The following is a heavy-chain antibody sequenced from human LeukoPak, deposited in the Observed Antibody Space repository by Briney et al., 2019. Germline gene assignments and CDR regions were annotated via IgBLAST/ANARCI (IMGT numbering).Heavy chain of an antibody. CDR3: ARDLNVVPAAILSRYYYGMDV. Sequence: ASVKVSCKASGYTFTSYGISWVRQAPGQGLEWMGWISAYNGNTNYAQKLQGRVTMTTDTSTSTAYMELRSLRSDDTAVYYCARDLNVVPAAILSRYYYGMDVWGQGTTVTVSS. J-gene: IGHJ6*02. V-gene: IGHV1-18*01. D-gene: IGHD2-2*01. CDR1: GYTFTSYG. CDR2: ISAYNGNT.